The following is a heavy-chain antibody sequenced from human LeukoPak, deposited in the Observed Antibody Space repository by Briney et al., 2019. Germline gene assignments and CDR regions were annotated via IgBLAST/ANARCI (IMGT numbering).Heavy chain of an antibody. V-gene: IGHV4-59*01. D-gene: IGHD4-23*01. CDR1: GGSISSYY. CDR2: IYYSGST. J-gene: IGHJ6*02. CDR3: ARDYGGNSNYYYYGMDV. Sequence: SETLSLTCTVSGGSISSYYWSWIRQPPGKGLEWIGYIYYSGSTNYNPSLKSRVTISVDTSKSRFSLKLNSVTAADTAVYYCARDYGGNSNYYYYGMDVWGQGTTVTVSS.